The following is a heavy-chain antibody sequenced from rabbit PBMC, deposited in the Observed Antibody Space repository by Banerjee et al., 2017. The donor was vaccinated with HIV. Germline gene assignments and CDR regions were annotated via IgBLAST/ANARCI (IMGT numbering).Heavy chain of an antibody. J-gene: IGHJ4*01. V-gene: IGHV1S45*01. CDR3: ARDGYPGYGYPNL. CDR2: INTSTGNT. CDR1: GFSFSNKCV. D-gene: IGHD7-1*01. Sequence: QEQLVESGGGLVQPEGSLTLTCKASGFSFSNKCVMCWVRQAPGKGLEWIACINTSTGNTVYASWAKGRFTLSRTSSTTVTLQVTSLTAADTATYFCARDGYPGYGYPNLWGPGTLVTVS.